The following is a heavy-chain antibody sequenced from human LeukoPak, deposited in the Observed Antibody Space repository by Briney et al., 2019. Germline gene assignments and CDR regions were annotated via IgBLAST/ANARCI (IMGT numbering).Heavy chain of an antibody. Sequence: GGSLRLSCAASGFTFSSYSMNWVRQAPGKGLEWVSSISSSSSYIYYADSVKGRFTISRDNAKNSLYLQIHSLRAEDTAVYYCARDNSPKYSSGWYDYGYWGQGTLVTVSS. J-gene: IGHJ4*02. V-gene: IGHV3-21*01. CDR2: ISSSSSYI. CDR3: ARDNSPKYSSGWYDYGY. CDR1: GFTFSSYS. D-gene: IGHD6-19*01.